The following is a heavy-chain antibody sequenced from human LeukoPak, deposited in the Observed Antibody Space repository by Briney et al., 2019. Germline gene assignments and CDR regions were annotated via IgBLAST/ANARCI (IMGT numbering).Heavy chain of an antibody. V-gene: IGHV4-59*12. Sequence: SETLSLTCTVSGGSISSYYWSWIRQPPGKGLEWIGYIYYSGSTYYNPSLKSRVTISVDTSKNQFSLKLSSVTAADTAVYYCARVLRGRGPFDYWGQGTLVTVSS. D-gene: IGHD3-10*01. CDR2: IYYSGST. CDR3: ARVLRGRGPFDY. J-gene: IGHJ4*02. CDR1: GGSISSYY.